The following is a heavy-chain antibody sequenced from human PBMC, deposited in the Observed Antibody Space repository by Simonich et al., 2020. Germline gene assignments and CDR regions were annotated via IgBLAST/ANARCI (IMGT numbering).Heavy chain of an antibody. J-gene: IGHJ3*02. V-gene: IGHV1-2*02. CDR3: ARVRFEAFDI. Sequence: QVQLVQSGAEVKKPGASVKVSCKASGYTFTGYYMHWVRQAPGQGLEWMGWINPNSGGTNYAQKVQGRVTITRDTSISTAYMELSRLRSDDTAVYYCARVRFEAFDIWGQGTMVTVSS. CDR1: GYTFTGYY. CDR2: INPNSGGT.